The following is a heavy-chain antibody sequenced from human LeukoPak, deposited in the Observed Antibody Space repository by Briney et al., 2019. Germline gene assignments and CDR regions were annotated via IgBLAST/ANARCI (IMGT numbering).Heavy chain of an antibody. D-gene: IGHD6-19*01. J-gene: IGHJ4*02. Sequence: ASVKVSCKASGYTFTSYGITWVRQAPGQGLEWMGWISGYNGNTNYAQQKLQGRVTMTTDTSTSTAYMELRSLRSDDTAVYYCARDLKRGYSSGRYSWGTGSSNDYWGQGTLVTVSS. V-gene: IGHV1-18*01. CDR3: ARDLKRGYSSGRYSWGTGSSNDY. CDR2: ISGYNGNT. CDR1: GYTFTSYG.